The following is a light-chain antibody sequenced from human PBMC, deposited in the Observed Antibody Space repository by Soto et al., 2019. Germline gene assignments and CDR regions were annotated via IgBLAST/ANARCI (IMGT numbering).Light chain of an antibody. CDR2: DAS. V-gene: IGKV3-11*01. CDR1: QSVSRY. CDR3: QQRSNWPRT. Sequence: EIVLTQSPATLSLSPGERATLSCRASQSVSRYLAWYQQKPGQAPRLLIYDASNRATGIPARFSGSGSGTDFTVTISSLEPEDFAVYYCQQRSNWPRTFGEGTKLDIK. J-gene: IGKJ2*01.